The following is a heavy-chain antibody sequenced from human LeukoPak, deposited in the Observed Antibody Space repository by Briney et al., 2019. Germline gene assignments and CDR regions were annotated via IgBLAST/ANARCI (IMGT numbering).Heavy chain of an antibody. J-gene: IGHJ4*03. V-gene: IGHV4-34*01. CDR2: IDHRGDT. CDR1: GGSFSRYY. D-gene: IGHD5-24*01. Sequence: SETLSLTCAVYGGSFSRYYWSWIRQSPGKGLEWIAEIDHRGDTNYNPSVKSRVTISVDTSKNQFSLKLRSLSAADTAVYYCARGATISETGYFDFWGQGTLVTVSS. CDR3: ARGATISETGYFDF.